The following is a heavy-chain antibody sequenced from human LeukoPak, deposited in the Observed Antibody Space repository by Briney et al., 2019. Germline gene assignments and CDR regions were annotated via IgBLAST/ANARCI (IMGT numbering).Heavy chain of an antibody. D-gene: IGHD1-26*01. CDR2: IWFDGSNV. V-gene: IGHV3-33*06. CDR1: GFTFSSYV. Sequence: PGRSLRLSCAASGFTFSSYVVHWARQAPGKGLEWLALIWFDGSNVYYADSVKGRFTISRDNSKNTLYLQMNSLRAEDTAVYYCGKGNSGSYYDAFDIWGQGTMVTVSS. CDR3: GKGNSGSYYDAFDI. J-gene: IGHJ3*02.